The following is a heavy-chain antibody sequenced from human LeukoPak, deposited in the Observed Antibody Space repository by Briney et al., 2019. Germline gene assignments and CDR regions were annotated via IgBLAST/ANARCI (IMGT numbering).Heavy chain of an antibody. V-gene: IGHV4-34*01. CDR2: INHSGST. J-gene: IGHJ4*02. CDR1: GGSFSGYY. D-gene: IGHD5-18*01. Sequence: SETLSLTCAVYGGSFSGYYWSWIRQPPGKGLEWIGEINHSGSTNYNPSLKSRVTISVDTSKNQFSLKLSSVTAADTAVYYCARGRESAMVTFDYWGQGTLVTVSS. CDR3: ARGRESAMVTFDY.